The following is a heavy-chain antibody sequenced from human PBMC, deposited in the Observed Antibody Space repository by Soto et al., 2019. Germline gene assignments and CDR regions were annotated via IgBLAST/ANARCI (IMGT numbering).Heavy chain of an antibody. CDR1: GYTFTNYC. Sequence: QVPLVQSGSEVKKPGASVKVSCKASGYTFTNYCMSWVRQAPGQGLEWMGWISAYNGNTNHAQNFQGRVTMTTDTSTNTAYMELRSLRSDDTAVYYCARCYCSVGSCYSCWHFDLWGRGALVTVSS. V-gene: IGHV1-18*01. CDR3: ARCYCSVGSCYSCWHFDL. J-gene: IGHJ2*01. CDR2: ISAYNGNT. D-gene: IGHD2-15*01.